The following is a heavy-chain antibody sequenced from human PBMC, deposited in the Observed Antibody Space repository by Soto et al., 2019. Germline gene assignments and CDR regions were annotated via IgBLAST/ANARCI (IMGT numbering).Heavy chain of an antibody. CDR3: ARADYSNYGYYYYYYGMDV. J-gene: IGHJ6*02. CDR1: GGTFSSYA. V-gene: IGHV1-69*01. Sequence: QVQLVQSGAEVKKPGSSVKVSCKASGGTFSSYAISWVRQAPGQGIEWMGGIIPIFGTANYAQKFQGRVTITADESTSTAYMELSSLRSEDTAVYYCARADYSNYGYYYYYYGMDVWGQGTTVTVSS. D-gene: IGHD4-4*01. CDR2: IIPIFGTA.